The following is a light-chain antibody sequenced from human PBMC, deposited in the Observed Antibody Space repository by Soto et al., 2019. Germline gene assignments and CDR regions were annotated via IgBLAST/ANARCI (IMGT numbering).Light chain of an antibody. CDR1: QSVSGN. CDR3: QQYNKWPPLT. J-gene: IGKJ4*01. Sequence: EIVMTQSPATLSVSPGERITLSCRASQSVSGNLAWYQQKPGQAPRLLIYASSLRATGIPARFSGSGSGTDCTLTISSLQSEDFAVYYCQQYNKWPPLTFGGGTKVEI. V-gene: IGKV3-15*01. CDR2: ASS.